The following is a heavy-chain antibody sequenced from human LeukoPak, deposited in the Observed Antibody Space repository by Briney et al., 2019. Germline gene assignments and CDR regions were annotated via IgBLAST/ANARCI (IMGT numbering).Heavy chain of an antibody. D-gene: IGHD2-2*01. CDR3: ARDFSIDAASDY. J-gene: IGHJ4*02. CDR1: GFTFSSYG. V-gene: IGHV3-30*02. Sequence: PGGSLRLSCAASGFTFSSYGMHWVRQAPGKGLEWVAFIRYDGNYKYYADSVKGRFTISRDNAKNSLYLQMNSLRAEDTAVYYCARDFSIDAASDYWGQGTLVTVSS. CDR2: IRYDGNYK.